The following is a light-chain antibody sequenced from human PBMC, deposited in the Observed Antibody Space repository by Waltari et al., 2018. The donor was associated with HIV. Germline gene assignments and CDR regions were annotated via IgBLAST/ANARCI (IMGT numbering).Light chain of an antibody. CDR3: CSYAGTYTWV. CDR2: DVS. CDR1: STDVGGYTH. Sequence: QSALTQPRSVSGSPAQPVTISCTGTSTDVGGYTHVSWYQQHPGKVPKLLIYDVSKRPSGVPDRFSGSKSGNTASLTISGLQAEDEADYYCCSYAGTYTWVFGGGTKLTVL. J-gene: IGLJ3*02. V-gene: IGLV2-11*01.